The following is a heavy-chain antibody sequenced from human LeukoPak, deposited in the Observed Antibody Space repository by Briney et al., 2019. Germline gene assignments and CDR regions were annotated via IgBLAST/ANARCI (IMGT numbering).Heavy chain of an antibody. V-gene: IGHV3-21*01. J-gene: IGHJ3*02. CDR2: ISSSSSYI. Sequence: GGSLRLSCAASGFTFSTYAMTWVRQAPGKGLEWVSSISSSSSYIYYADSVKGRFTISRDNAKNSLYLQMNSLRAEDTAVYYCARDSGNYLDAFDIWGQGTMVTVSS. CDR3: ARDSGNYLDAFDI. CDR1: GFTFSTYA. D-gene: IGHD1-7*01.